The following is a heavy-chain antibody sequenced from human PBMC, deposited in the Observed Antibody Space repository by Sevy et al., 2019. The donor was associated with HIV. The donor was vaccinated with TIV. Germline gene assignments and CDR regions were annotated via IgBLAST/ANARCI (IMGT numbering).Heavy chain of an antibody. Sequence: GGSLRLSCAASGFTFSSYRMTWVRQAPGKGLEWVSCISSNSAYINYADSVKGRFTISRDNAKNLLYLQMDSLTAEDTAVYYCARAVLEISTWRSDYWGQGTQVTVSS. CDR2: ISSNSAYI. D-gene: IGHD1-1*01. CDR1: GFTFSSYR. J-gene: IGHJ4*02. V-gene: IGHV3-21*01. CDR3: ARAVLEISTWRSDY.